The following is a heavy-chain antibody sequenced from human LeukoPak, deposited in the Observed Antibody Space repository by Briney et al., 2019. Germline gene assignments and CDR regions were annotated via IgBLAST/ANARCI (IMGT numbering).Heavy chain of an antibody. CDR2: INPNSGGT. J-gene: IGHJ4*02. D-gene: IGHD6-25*01. Sequence: ASVKVSCKASGYTFTGYYMHWVRQAPGPGLEWMGRINPNSGGTNYAQKFQGRVTMTRDTSISTAYMELSRLRSDDTAVYYCARYAAKVYYFDYWGKGTLVTVSS. CDR1: GYTFTGYY. V-gene: IGHV1-2*06. CDR3: ARYAAKVYYFDY.